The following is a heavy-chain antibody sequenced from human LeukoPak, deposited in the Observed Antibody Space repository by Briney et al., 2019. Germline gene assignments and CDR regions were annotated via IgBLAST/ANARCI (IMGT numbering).Heavy chain of an antibody. CDR2: INPNSGGT. CDR1: GFTFTGYY. V-gene: IGHV1-2*02. CDR3: ARGEYYDSSGHIY. Sequence: ASVKVSCKASGFTFTGYYMHWVRQAPGQGLEWMGWINPNSGGTNYAQKFQGRVTMTRDTSISTAYMELSRLRSDDTAVYYCARGEYYDSSGHIYWGQGTLVTVSS. J-gene: IGHJ4*02. D-gene: IGHD3-22*01.